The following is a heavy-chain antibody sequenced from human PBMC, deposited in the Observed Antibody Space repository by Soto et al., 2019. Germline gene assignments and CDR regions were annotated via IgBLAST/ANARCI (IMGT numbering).Heavy chain of an antibody. CDR3: GRGGSDSPMAPGY. J-gene: IGHJ4*02. CDR1: GFTFSGYA. CDR2: INPDGSAT. Sequence: GGSLRLSCAASGFTFSGYAMTWVRQAPGKGLEWVSRINPDGSATNYADSVKGRFTISRDNAKNTLYLQMNSLRAEDTAVFYCGRGGSDSPMAPGYWGQGTLVTVPQ. V-gene: IGHV3-74*01. D-gene: IGHD5-18*01.